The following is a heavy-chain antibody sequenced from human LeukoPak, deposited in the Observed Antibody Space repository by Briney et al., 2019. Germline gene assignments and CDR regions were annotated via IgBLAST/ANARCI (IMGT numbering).Heavy chain of an antibody. Sequence: GRSLRLSCAASGFTFSSYGMHWVRQAPGKGLEWVAVISYDGSNKYYADSVKGRFTISRDNSKNTLYLQMNSLRAEDTAVYYCAKCGVPATANYYFDYWGQGTLVTVSS. D-gene: IGHD2-2*01. V-gene: IGHV3-30*18. CDR2: ISYDGSNK. CDR3: AKCGVPATANYYFDY. J-gene: IGHJ4*02. CDR1: GFTFSSYG.